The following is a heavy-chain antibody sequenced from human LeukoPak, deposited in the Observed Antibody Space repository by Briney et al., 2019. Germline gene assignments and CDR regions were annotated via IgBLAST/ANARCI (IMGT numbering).Heavy chain of an antibody. D-gene: IGHD3-22*01. Sequence: SDTLSLTCTVSGGSISSYYWSWIRQPPGKGLEWIGRIYYNGSTNYNPSLKSRVTISVDTSKNQFSLKLSSVTAADTAVYYCASATYYYDSSGYHGYYYYMDVWGKGTTVTVSS. V-gene: IGHV4-59*08. CDR2: IYYNGST. CDR1: GGSISSYY. J-gene: IGHJ6*03. CDR3: ASATYYYDSSGYHGYYYYMDV.